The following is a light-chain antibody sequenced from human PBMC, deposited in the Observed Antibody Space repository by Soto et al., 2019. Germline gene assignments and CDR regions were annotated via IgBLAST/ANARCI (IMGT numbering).Light chain of an antibody. V-gene: IGKV3-20*01. Sequence: EIVLTQFPGTLSLSPGERATLSCRASQSVTGNSLAWYQQKLGRAPRVLIYGASNRATGIPDRFSGSGSGTDFTLTITRLESEDFAVYFCQQYGGSPRTFGQGTRLEIK. J-gene: IGKJ5*01. CDR1: QSVTGNS. CDR3: QQYGGSPRT. CDR2: GAS.